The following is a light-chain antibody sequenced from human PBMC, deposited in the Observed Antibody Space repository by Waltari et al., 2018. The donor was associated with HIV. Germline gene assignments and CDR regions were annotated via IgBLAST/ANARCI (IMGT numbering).Light chain of an antibody. CDR1: SSDVGASNF. CDR3: SSYTTSNTLVV. CDR2: EVS. V-gene: IGLV2-14*01. Sequence: QSALTQPASVSGSPGQSITISCTGTSSDVGASNFVSWYQQYPGKAPKLMIFEVSNRPSGVSVRFSGSKSGNTASLIISGLQAEDEADYYCSSYTTSNTLVVFGGGTKLTVL. J-gene: IGLJ2*01.